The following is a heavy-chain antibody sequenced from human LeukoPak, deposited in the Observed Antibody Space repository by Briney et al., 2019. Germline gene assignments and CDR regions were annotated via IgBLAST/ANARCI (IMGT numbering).Heavy chain of an antibody. D-gene: IGHD3-9*01. CDR1: GFTFSSYA. CDR3: AKDPVRYFDWLSAPC. CDR2: ISGSGGST. J-gene: IGHJ4*02. Sequence: GGSLRLSCAASGFTFSSYAMSWVRQAPGKGLEWVSAISGSGGSTYYADSVKGRFTISRDNSKNTLYLQMNSLRAEDTAVYYCAKDPVRYFDWLSAPCWGQGTLVTVSS. V-gene: IGHV3-23*01.